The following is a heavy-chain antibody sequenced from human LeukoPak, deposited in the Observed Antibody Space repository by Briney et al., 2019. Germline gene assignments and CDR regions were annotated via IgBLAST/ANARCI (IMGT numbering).Heavy chain of an antibody. CDR2: IYYSGST. J-gene: IGHJ3*02. Sequence: PSETLSLTCTVSGGSMSSYYWTWIRQPPGKGLEWIGSIYYSGSTYYSPSLKSRVTISVDTSKNQFSLKLNSVTAADTAVYYCARHRIPAADDAFDIWGQGTMVTVSS. CDR3: ARHRIPAADDAFDI. V-gene: IGHV4-39*01. CDR1: GGSMSSYY. D-gene: IGHD6-13*01.